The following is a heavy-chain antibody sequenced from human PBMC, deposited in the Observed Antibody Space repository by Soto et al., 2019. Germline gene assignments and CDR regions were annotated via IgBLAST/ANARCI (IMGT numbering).Heavy chain of an antibody. J-gene: IGHJ4*02. D-gene: IGHD3-22*01. Sequence: QVQLVESGGGVVQPGRSLRLSCAASGFTFSSYGMHWVRQAPGKGLEWVAVIWYDGSNKYYADSVKGRFTISRDNSKNTLYLQMNSLSAEDTAVYYCARDQGGYYDSSGYDYWGQGTLVTVSS. V-gene: IGHV3-33*01. CDR2: IWYDGSNK. CDR1: GFTFSSYG. CDR3: ARDQGGYYDSSGYDY.